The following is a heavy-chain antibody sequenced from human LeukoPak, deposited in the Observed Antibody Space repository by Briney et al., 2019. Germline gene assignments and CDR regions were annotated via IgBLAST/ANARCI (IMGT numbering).Heavy chain of an antibody. CDR2: INPSSGGT. J-gene: IGHJ5*02. CDR3: AKDEGPLNWFDP. CDR1: GYTFTNYA. Sequence: GASVKVSCKASGYTFTNYAMNWVRLAPGQGLEWMGWINPSSGGTKYAQRFQGRVTMTRDTSITTAYMELSSLTSDDTAVYYCAKDEGPLNWFDPWGQGTLVTVSS. V-gene: IGHV1-2*02.